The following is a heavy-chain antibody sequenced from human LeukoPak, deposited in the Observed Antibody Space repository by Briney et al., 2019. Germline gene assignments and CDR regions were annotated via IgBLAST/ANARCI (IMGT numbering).Heavy chain of an antibody. CDR3: ARVGGPRYYYYMDV. CDR2: INHSGST. CDR1: GGSFSGYY. Sequence: SETLSLTCAVYGGSFSGYYWSWIRQPPGKGLEWIGEINHSGSTYYNPSLKSRVTISVDTSKNQFSLKLSSVTAADTAVYYCARVGGPRYYYYMDVWGKGTTVTVSS. V-gene: IGHV4-34*01. J-gene: IGHJ6*03.